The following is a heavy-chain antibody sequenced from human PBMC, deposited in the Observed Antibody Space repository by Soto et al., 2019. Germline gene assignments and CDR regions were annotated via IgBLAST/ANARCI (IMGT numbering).Heavy chain of an antibody. CDR1: GYKFINHY. CDR3: ARDSSASATSYSFDN. CDR2: INPNGGGT. J-gene: IGHJ4*02. V-gene: IGHV1-46*01. Sequence: QVQLVQSGAEVKKPGASVKVSCKASGYKFINHYMHWVRQATGEGLEWMGIINPNGGGTDYAQKFQNRVTMTTDTYMNTVHMELSSLTSEDTAVYFCARDSSASATSYSFDNWGQGTLVSVSP. D-gene: IGHD3-10*01.